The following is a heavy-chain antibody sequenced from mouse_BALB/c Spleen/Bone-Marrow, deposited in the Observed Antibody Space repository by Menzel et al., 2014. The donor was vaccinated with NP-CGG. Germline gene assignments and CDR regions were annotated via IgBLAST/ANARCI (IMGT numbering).Heavy chain of an antibody. CDR3: SRGLYINNGYFSM. CDR2: ADTDGSA. V-gene: IGHV5-6-5*01. CDR1: GFSLSSYR. D-gene: IGHD2-10*02. J-gene: IGHJ4*01. Sequence: EESGGRLVTPGTPLTLTCTVSGFSLSSYRGGWVRQAPGRGLEYIGIADTDGSAYYASWAKGRFTISRTSTTVDLKMTSPTIEDTATYFCSRGLYINNGYFSMRGQGTLVTVSS.